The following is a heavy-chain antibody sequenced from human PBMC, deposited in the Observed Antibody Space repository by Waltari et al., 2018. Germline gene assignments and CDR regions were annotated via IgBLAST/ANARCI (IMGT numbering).Heavy chain of an antibody. CDR3: AGDISVSSPSL. D-gene: IGHD3-3*02. J-gene: IGHJ1*01. Sequence: QVQLVESGGGVVQPGGSLRLSCKASGFLFSRFDMHWVRQAPGMGLEWVSLIRFDGSQKYYSGSLKGRFTVSRDNSRDTLYLHMENLGSDDTATYFCAGDISVSSPSLWGRGTLVTVSS. CDR2: IRFDGSQK. V-gene: IGHV3-30*02. CDR1: GFLFSRFD.